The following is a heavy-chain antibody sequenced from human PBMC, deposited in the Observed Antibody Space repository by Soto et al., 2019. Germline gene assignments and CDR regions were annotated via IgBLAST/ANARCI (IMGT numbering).Heavy chain of an antibody. CDR3: ATDCSGLSCQPLRLVRAFDL. J-gene: IGHJ3*01. CDR1: GGTFSSYA. V-gene: IGHV1-69*13. CDR2: IIPIFGTA. D-gene: IGHD2-2*01. Sequence: SVKVSCKASGGTFSSYAISWVRQAPGQGLEWMGGIIPIFGTANYAQKFQGRVTITADESTRTAYMELSSLRSEDTAVYYCATDCSGLSCQPLRLVRAFDLWGQGTMVTVSS.